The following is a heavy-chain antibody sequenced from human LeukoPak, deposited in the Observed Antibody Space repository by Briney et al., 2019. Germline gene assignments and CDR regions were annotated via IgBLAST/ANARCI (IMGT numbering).Heavy chain of an antibody. CDR2: IDWDDDK. D-gene: IGHD6-13*01. J-gene: IGHJ4*02. Sequence: ESGPTLVNPTQTLTLTCTFSGFSLSTSGMCVSWIRQPPGKALEWLARIDWDDDKYYSTSLKARLTISKDTSKNQVVLTMTNMDPVDTATYYCARIRNVGGFEAAAGTPGEYYFDYWGQGTLVTVSS. V-gene: IGHV2-70*11. CDR3: ARIRNVGGFEAAAGTPGEYYFDY. CDR1: GFSLSTSGMC.